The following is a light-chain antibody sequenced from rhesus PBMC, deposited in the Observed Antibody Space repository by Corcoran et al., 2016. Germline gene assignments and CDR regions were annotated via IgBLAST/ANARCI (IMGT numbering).Light chain of an antibody. V-gene: IGKV3-24*04. CDR3: QQNSNLIT. CDR1: QSVGSH. CDR2: DDS. J-gene: IGKJ4*01. Sequence: ETVVTQSPVTLSLSPGERATLSCRASQSVGSHLAWYQQKPGQAPRLLIYDDSNRATVIPDRFSGRGSGTDFTLTISSLEPEDVGVYDCQQNSNLITFGGGTKVELK.